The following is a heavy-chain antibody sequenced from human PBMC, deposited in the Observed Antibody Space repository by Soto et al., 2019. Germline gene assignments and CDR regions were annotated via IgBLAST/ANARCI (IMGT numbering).Heavy chain of an antibody. J-gene: IGHJ4*02. CDR3: ARRSSRGYCEY. D-gene: IGHD6-13*01. V-gene: IGHV3-23*01. CDR2: ISGSDGST. CDR1: GCTVSSYA. Sequence: EVHLLEAGGGLVQPGGSLRLSCAASGCTVSSYAMNWVRQAPGQGRERVSVISGSDGSTYYADSVKGRFTISRDNSKNTLNLQMNSLRAEDTAVYYCARRSSRGYCEYWGQGTMVTFSS.